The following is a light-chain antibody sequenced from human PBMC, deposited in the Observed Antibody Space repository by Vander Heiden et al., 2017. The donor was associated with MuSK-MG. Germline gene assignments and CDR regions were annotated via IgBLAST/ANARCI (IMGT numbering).Light chain of an antibody. CDR1: SSTIGSNP. CDR2: SNT. J-gene: IGLJ3*02. Sequence: QSVLTQPHSASGTPGQRVTISCSGSSSTIGSNPVNWYQQLPGAAPKLLINSNTLRPSGVPDRFSGSTSGTSASLAISGLQPEDEADYYCSAWHDSLSGWVFGGGTKLTVL. CDR3: SAWHDSLSGWV. V-gene: IGLV1-44*01.